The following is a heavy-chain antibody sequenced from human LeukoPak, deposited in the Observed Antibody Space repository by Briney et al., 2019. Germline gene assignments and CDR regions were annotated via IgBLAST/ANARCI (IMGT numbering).Heavy chain of an antibody. CDR2: ISGSGDNT. J-gene: IGHJ4*02. CDR1: GFTFSSYA. CDR3: ARDGRVTVGATRYGY. V-gene: IGHV3-23*01. Sequence: QPGGSLRLSCAASGFTFSSYALTWVRQAPGKGLEWVSAISGSGDNTYYADSVKGRFTMSRDNAKNSLYLQMNSLRAEDTAVYYCARDGRVTVGATRYGYWGQGTLVTVSS. D-gene: IGHD1-26*01.